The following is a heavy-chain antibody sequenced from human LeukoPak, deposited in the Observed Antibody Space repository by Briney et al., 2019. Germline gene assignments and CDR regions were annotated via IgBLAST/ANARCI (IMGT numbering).Heavy chain of an antibody. CDR1: DGSISNHY. D-gene: IGHD3-16*01. Sequence: ETLSLTCTVSDGSISNHYWSWVRQPPGKGLEWVANIKEDGSEKYYVDSVEGRFTISRDNAKNSLYLQMNSLRAEDTAVYYCARGPFTVITFGGVRGYWGQGTLVTVSS. J-gene: IGHJ4*02. V-gene: IGHV3-7*03. CDR3: ARGPFTVITFGGVRGY. CDR2: IKEDGSEK.